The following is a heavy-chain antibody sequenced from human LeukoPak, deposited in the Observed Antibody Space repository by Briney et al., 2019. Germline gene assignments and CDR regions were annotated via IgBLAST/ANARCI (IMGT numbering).Heavy chain of an antibody. Sequence: GGSLRLSCEVSGFALRNYWMSWVRQAPGKGLEWVANIKQDGSEKYYVDSVKGRFAISRDNAKNSLYLQMNSLSPDDTAVYYCARNAWGSSGWNGWFDPWGQGTLVTVSS. V-gene: IGHV3-7*01. CDR2: IKQDGSEK. CDR1: GFALRNYW. D-gene: IGHD3-16*01. CDR3: ARNAWGSSGWNGWFDP. J-gene: IGHJ5*02.